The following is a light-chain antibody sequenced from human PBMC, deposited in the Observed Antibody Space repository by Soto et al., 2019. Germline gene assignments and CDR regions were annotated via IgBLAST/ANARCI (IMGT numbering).Light chain of an antibody. CDR1: QSVSTY. Sequence: DIQMTQSPSSLSTSVGDRVTITCRTSQSVSTYLNWYQQRPGKAPKLLIYGASSLQSGVPSRFSGSGSGTHVTLTISRLQPEDFAPYYWQEGSTLLTFGGGTKVEIK. CDR2: GAS. V-gene: IGKV1-39*01. J-gene: IGKJ4*01. CDR3: QEGSTLLT.